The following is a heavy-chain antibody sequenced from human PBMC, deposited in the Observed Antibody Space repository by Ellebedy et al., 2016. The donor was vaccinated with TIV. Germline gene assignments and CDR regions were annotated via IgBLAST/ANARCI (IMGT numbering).Heavy chain of an antibody. CDR2: ISYDGSNK. CDR3: AKDSPGVGASYGMDV. D-gene: IGHD1-26*01. J-gene: IGHJ6*02. CDR1: GFTFSSYG. Sequence: GGSLRLSXAASGFTFSSYGMHWVRQAPGKGLEWVAVISYDGSNKHYADSVKGRFTISRDNSKNTLYLQMNSLRAEDTAVYYCAKDSPGVGASYGMDVWGQGTTVTVSS. V-gene: IGHV3-30*18.